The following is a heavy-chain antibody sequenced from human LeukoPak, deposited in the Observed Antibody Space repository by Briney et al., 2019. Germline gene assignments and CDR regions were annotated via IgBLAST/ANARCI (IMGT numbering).Heavy chain of an antibody. J-gene: IGHJ6*03. CDR1: GFTFSKNG. D-gene: IGHD2-2*01. CDR2: ISTSGGNT. Sequence: GGSLRLSCAASGFTFSKNGMSWVRQAPGKGLEWVSAISTSGGNTYYADSVKGRFTISRDDSKNIAYLQMDSLETEDTAVYYCSRVERSSINNYYYYMAVWGKGTSVTVSS. CDR3: SRVERSSINNYYYYMAV. V-gene: IGHV3-23*01.